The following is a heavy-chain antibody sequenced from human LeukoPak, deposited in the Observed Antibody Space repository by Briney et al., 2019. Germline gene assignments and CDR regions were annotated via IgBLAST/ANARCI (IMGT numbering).Heavy chain of an antibody. CDR1: GRSFSGYY. V-gene: IGHV4-34*01. CDR2: INHSGST. CDR3: ARGRIAAAGTVPNYFDY. Sequence: SETLSLTCAVYGRSFSGYYWSWIRQPPGKGLEWIGEINHSGSTNYNPSLKSRVTISVDTSKNQFSLKLSSVTAADTAVYYCARGRIAAAGTVPNYFDYWGQGTLVTVSS. J-gene: IGHJ4*02. D-gene: IGHD6-13*01.